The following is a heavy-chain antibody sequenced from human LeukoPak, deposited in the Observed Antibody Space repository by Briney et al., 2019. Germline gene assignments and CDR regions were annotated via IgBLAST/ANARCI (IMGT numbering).Heavy chain of an antibody. Sequence: GGPLRLSCAASGFTFSNYAMHWVRQAPGKGLGWVAVISYDGSNKYYADSVKGRFTISRDNSKNTLYLQMNSLRAEDTAVYYCARDPPPPYDSSGYSYYFDYWGQGTLVTVSS. V-gene: IGHV3-30*04. J-gene: IGHJ4*02. CDR1: GFTFSNYA. D-gene: IGHD3-22*01. CDR3: ARDPPPPYDSSGYSYYFDY. CDR2: ISYDGSNK.